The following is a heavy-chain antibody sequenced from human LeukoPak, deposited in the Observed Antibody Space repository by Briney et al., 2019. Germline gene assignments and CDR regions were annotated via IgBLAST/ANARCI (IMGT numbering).Heavy chain of an antibody. CDR2: ISAYNGNT. D-gene: IGHD6-6*01. CDR1: GYTFTSYG. CDR3: ASLIEYSSSRVRTDDAFDI. Sequence: GASVKVSCKASGYTFTSYGISWMRQAPGQGLEWMGWISAYNGNTNYAQKLQGRVTMTTDTSTSTAYMELRSLRSDDTAVYYCASLIEYSSSRVRTDDAFDIWGQGTMVTVSS. J-gene: IGHJ3*02. V-gene: IGHV1-18*01.